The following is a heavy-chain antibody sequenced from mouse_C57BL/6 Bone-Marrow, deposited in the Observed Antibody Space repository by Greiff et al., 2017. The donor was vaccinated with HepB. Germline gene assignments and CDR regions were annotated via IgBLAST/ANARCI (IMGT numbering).Heavy chain of an antibody. J-gene: IGHJ4*01. CDR3: ARRHYGRAMDY. D-gene: IGHD1-1*01. Sequence: EVQLQQSGPGLVKPSQSLSLTCSVTGYSITSGYYWNWIRQFPGNKLEWMGYISYDGSNNYNPSLKNRISITRDTSKNQFFLKLNSVTTEDTATYYCARRHYGRAMDYWGQGTSVTVSS. CDR1: GYSITSGYY. V-gene: IGHV3-6*01. CDR2: ISYDGSN.